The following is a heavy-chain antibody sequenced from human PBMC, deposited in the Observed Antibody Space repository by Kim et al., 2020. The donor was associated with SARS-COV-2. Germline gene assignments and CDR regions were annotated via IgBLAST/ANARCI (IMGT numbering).Heavy chain of an antibody. CDR2: ISYDGSNK. V-gene: IGHV3-30-3*01. Sequence: GGSLRLSCAASGFTFSSYAMHWVRQAPGKGLEWVAVISYDGSNKYYADSVKGRFTISRDNSKNTLYLQMNSLRAEDTAVYYCARPQCSSTSCYEDYWGQG. CDR1: GFTFSSYA. D-gene: IGHD2-2*01. J-gene: IGHJ4*02. CDR3: ARPQCSSTSCYEDY.